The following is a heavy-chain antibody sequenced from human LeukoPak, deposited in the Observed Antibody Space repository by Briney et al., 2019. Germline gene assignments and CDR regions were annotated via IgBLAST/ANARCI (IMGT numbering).Heavy chain of an antibody. V-gene: IGHV3-23*01. CDR3: AKASGYSYGYYMDV. J-gene: IGHJ6*03. CDR1: GFTFSSYG. D-gene: IGHD5-18*01. Sequence: GGSLRLSCAASGFTFSSYGMHWVRQAPGKGLEWVSGISGSGGSTYYADSVKGRFTISRDNSKNTLYLQMNSLRAEDTAVYYCAKASGYSYGYYMDVWGKGTTVTVSS. CDR2: ISGSGGST.